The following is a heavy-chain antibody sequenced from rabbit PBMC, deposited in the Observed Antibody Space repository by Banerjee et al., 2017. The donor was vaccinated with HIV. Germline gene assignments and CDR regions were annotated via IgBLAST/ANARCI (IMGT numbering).Heavy chain of an antibody. Sequence: QEQLEESGGDLVKPEGSLTLTCTASGFSFSNKYVMCWVRQAPGKGLEWIGCIGTSSGTTWYASWAKGRFTITKTSSTTVTLQMTSLTAADTATYFCAREEYVGYGYANLWGPGTLVTVS. CDR1: GFSFSNKYV. J-gene: IGHJ4*01. D-gene: IGHD6-1*01. V-gene: IGHV1S45*01. CDR3: AREEYVGYGYANL. CDR2: IGTSSGTT.